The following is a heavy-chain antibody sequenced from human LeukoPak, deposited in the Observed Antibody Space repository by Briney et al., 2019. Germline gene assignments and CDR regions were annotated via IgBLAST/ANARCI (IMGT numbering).Heavy chain of an antibody. CDR2: INGGGVNT. CDR3: AKDLYSNYGPADY. Sequence: ETLSLTCTVSGGSISSGGYYWSWIRQHPGKGLEWVSTINGGGVNTHYADSVGGRFTISRDNSKNTLFLQMNSLRDEDTAVYYCAKDLYSNYGPADYWGQGNLVTVSS. J-gene: IGHJ4*02. D-gene: IGHD4-11*01. V-gene: IGHV3-23*01. CDR1: GGSISSGGYY.